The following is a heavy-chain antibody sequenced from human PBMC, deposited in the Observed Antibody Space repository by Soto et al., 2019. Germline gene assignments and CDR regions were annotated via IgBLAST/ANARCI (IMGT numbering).Heavy chain of an antibody. CDR1: GGSFSGYY. Sequence: QVQLQQWGAGLLKPSETLSLTCAVYGGSFSGYYWSWIRQPPGKGLEWIGEINHSGSTNYNPSLKSRVTISVDTSKNQFSLKLSSVTAADTAVYYCARLNSPPTSYDFWSGYYWTSYFDYWGQGTLVTVSS. J-gene: IGHJ4*02. V-gene: IGHV4-34*01. CDR3: ARLNSPPTSYDFWSGYYWTSYFDY. CDR2: INHSGST. D-gene: IGHD3-3*01.